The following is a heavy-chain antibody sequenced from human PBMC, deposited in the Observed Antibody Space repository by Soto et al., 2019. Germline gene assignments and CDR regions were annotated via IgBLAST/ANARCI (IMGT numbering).Heavy chain of an antibody. CDR3: ARLVVVAPVANA. D-gene: IGHD2-15*01. Sequence: SETLSLTCSVSGGSINYNSYYWGWIRQPPGKGLEWVGGIFYTGTTYYSPSLKDRVTISVDTSKNSFPLNLTSVTAADTAVYFCARLVVVAPVANAWGQGTLVTVSS. CDR2: IFYTGTT. V-gene: IGHV4-39*02. CDR1: GGSINYNSYY. J-gene: IGHJ5*02.